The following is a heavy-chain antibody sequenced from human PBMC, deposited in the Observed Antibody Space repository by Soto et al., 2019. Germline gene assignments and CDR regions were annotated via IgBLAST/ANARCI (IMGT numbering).Heavy chain of an antibody. CDR3: ARGQSSDPFFDD. CDR2: INPDGAT. D-gene: IGHD6-6*01. CDR1: GGPLSSCY. V-gene: IGHV4-34*01. Sequence: TQSLACAVSGGPLSSCYWDSIRQPPGKGLEWIGEINPDGATNYTPSIRGRVTISIDTSRNQFSLKLSSVTAADTAVYYCARGQSSDPFFDDWGQGALVSVSS. J-gene: IGHJ4*02.